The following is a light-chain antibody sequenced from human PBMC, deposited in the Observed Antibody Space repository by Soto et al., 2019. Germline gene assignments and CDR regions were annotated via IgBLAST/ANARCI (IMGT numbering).Light chain of an antibody. CDR3: QQYSSSPLT. V-gene: IGKV3-20*01. J-gene: IGKJ4*01. CDR1: QSVSSSY. Sequence: EIVVTQSPGTLSLSPGEGATLSCRASQSVSSSYLAWYQQKPGQAPRLLIYGASNRATGIPDRFSGSGSGTDFTLTISRLEPEDLAVYYCQQYSSSPLTFGGGTKV. CDR2: GAS.